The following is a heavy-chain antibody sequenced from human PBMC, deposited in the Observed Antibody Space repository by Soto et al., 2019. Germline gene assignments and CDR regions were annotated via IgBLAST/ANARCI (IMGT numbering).Heavy chain of an antibody. D-gene: IGHD2-2*01. CDR2: ISSRSSSI. V-gene: IGHV3-21*01. CDR1: GLTRSSYS. Sequence: GGTLRLSCAASGLTRSSYSMNWVRQAPGKGMEWVSSISSRSSSIYYADSVKGRFTISRDNAKNSLYLQMNSLRAEDTAVYYCARDPSDIVVGRHKHCGMVFAGQATTATVS. CDR3: ARDPSDIVVGRHKHCGMVF. J-gene: IGHJ6*02.